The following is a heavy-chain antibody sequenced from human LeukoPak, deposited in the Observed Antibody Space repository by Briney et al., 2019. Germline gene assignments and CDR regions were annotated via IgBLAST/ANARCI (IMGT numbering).Heavy chain of an antibody. CDR2: XXXXXXXX. CDR3: ARGIPVLRYFDWLSREGSYFDY. D-gene: IGHD3-9*01. J-gene: IGHJ4*02. V-gene: IGHV1-46*01. CDR1: GYTFTSYY. Sequence: GASVKVSCKASGYTFTSYYMHWVRQAPGQGLEWXXXXXXXXXXXXYAQKFXXXXTMXRDXSTSTVYMELSSLRSEDTAVYYCARGIPVLRYFDWLSREGSYFDYWGQGTLVTVSS.